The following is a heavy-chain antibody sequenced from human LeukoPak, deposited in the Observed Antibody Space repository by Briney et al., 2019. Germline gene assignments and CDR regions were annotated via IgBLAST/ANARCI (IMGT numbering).Heavy chain of an antibody. J-gene: IGHJ4*02. CDR3: ATGPVYSYDY. CDR2: ISPDNGHT. CDR1: GYTFNTYG. V-gene: IGHV1-18*01. D-gene: IGHD4-11*01. Sequence: GASVKVSCKGSGYTFNTYGINWVRQAPGQGLEFMGWISPDNGHTYYAQNLQARVTMTTDTPTRTAYLELRSLRSDDTAVYYCATGPVYSYDYWGQGTLVTVSS.